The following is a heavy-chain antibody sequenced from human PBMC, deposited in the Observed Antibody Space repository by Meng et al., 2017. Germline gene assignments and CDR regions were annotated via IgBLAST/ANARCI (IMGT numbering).Heavy chain of an antibody. CDR2: INTNTGNP. D-gene: IGHD1-26*01. Sequence: LVQIGCELRTPGYSVKVSCKASGYTFTSYARNWVRQAPGQGLEWMGWINTNTGNPTYAQGFTGRFVFSLDTSVSTAYLQISSLKAEDTAVYYCAREGRVDFDYWGQGTLVTVSS. CDR1: GYTFTSYA. CDR3: AREGRVDFDY. J-gene: IGHJ4*02. V-gene: IGHV7-4-1*02.